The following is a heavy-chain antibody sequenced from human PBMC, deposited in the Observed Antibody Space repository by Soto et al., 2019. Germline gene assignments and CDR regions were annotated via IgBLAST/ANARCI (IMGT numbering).Heavy chain of an antibody. J-gene: IGHJ3*02. V-gene: IGHV1-3*01. D-gene: IGHD3-3*01. CDR2: INAGNGNT. CDR1: GYTFTSYA. Sequence: ASVKVSCKASGYTFTSYAMHWVRQAPGQRLEWMGWINAGNGNTKYSQKFQGEVTITRDTSASTAYMELSSLRSEDTAVYYCAQGHYDFWSGYSMDWAFDIWGQGTMVTVTS. CDR3: AQGHYDFWSGYSMDWAFDI.